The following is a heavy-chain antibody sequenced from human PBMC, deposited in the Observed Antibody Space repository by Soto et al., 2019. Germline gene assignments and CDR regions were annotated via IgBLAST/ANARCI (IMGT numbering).Heavy chain of an antibody. CDR2: ISGSSRYT. J-gene: IGHJ4*02. D-gene: IGHD6-19*01. V-gene: IGHV3-11*06. Sequence: QVQLVESGGGLVKPGGSLRLSCAASGFNFSDHYMNWIRQAPGKGLEWVSYISGSSRYTNFADSVKGRFTISRDNAKNSLYLQMNSRRAEDTAVYYCARHTSGWHYYDYWGQGTPVTVSS. CDR1: GFNFSDHY. CDR3: ARHTSGWHYYDY.